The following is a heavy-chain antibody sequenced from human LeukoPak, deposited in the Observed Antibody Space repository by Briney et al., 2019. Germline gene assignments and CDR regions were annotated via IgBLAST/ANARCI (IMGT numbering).Heavy chain of an antibody. V-gene: IGHV4-39*01. J-gene: IGHJ4*02. D-gene: IGHD3-22*01. CDR2: IHYSGST. Sequence: PSGTLSLTCTVSGGSISSRSYYWGWLRQPPGKGLEWIGSIHYSGSTYYNPSLKSRVTVSADTPKNQFSLKLSSVTAADTAVYYCASTTSGYWDYWGQGTLVTVSS. CDR3: ASTTSGYWDY. CDR1: GGSISSRSYY.